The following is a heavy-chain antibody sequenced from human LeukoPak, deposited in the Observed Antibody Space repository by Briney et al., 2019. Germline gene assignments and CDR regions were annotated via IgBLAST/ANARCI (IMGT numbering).Heavy chain of an antibody. CDR3: LGVYDYVYDY. V-gene: IGHV4-39*07. D-gene: IGHD3-16*01. Sequence: PSETLSLTCTVSGGSISSSSYYWGWIRQPPGKGLEWIGSIYYSGSTYYNPSLKSRVTISVDTSKNQFSLKLSPVTAADTAVYYCLGVYDYVYDYWGQGTLVTVSS. CDR2: IYYSGST. J-gene: IGHJ4*02. CDR1: GGSISSSSYY.